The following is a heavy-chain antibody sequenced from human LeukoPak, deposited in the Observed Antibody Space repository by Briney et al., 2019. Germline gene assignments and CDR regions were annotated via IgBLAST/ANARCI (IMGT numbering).Heavy chain of an antibody. J-gene: IGHJ4*02. V-gene: IGHV4-59*01. CDR3: ARGTGGYYDY. CDR2: ICYSGST. Sequence: SETLSLTCTVSGGSISSYYWSWIRQPPGKGLEWIGYICYSGSTNYNPSLKSRVTISVDTSKNQFSLKLSSVTAADTAVYYCARGTGGYYDYWGQGTLVTVSS. D-gene: IGHD3-22*01. CDR1: GGSISSYY.